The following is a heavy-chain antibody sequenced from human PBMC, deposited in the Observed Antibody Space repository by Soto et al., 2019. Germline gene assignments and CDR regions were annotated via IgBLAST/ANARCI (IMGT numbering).Heavy chain of an antibody. CDR1: GFTFSSYA. D-gene: IGHD6-6*01. CDR3: ARDWSSSRFYYYYGMDV. J-gene: IGHJ6*02. Sequence: QVQLVESGGGVVQPGRSLRLSCAASGFTFSSYAMHWVRQAPGKGLEWVAVISYDGSNKYYADSVKGRFTISRDNSKNTLYLQMDSLRAEDTAVYYCARDWSSSRFYYYYGMDVWGQGTTVTVSS. CDR2: ISYDGSNK. V-gene: IGHV3-30-3*01.